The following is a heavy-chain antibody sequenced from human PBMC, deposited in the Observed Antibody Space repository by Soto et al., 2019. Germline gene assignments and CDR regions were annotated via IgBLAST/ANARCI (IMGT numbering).Heavy chain of an antibody. CDR3: ARDKGRWLQWSPDNDAFDI. CDR1: GGSISSYY. Sequence: PSETLSLTCTVSGGSISSYYWSWIRQPPGKGLKWIGYIYYSGSTNYNPSLKSRVTISVDTSKNQFSLKLSSATAADTAVYYCARDKGRWLQWSPDNDAFDIWGQGTMVTVSS. CDR2: IYYSGST. V-gene: IGHV4-59*01. J-gene: IGHJ3*02. D-gene: IGHD5-12*01.